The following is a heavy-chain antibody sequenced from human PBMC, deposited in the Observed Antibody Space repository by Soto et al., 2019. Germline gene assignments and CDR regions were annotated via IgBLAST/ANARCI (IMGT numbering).Heavy chain of an antibody. J-gene: IGHJ6*02. D-gene: IGHD3-9*01. CDR2: ISGSGGST. Sequence: GGSLRLSCAASGFTFSSYAMSWVRQAPGKGLEWVSAISGSGGSTYYADSVKGRFTISRDNSKNTLYLQMNSLRAEDTAVYYCAKGGRLLYFSYYYYGMDVWGQGTTVTVSS. V-gene: IGHV3-23*01. CDR1: GFTFSSYA. CDR3: AKGGRLLYFSYYYYGMDV.